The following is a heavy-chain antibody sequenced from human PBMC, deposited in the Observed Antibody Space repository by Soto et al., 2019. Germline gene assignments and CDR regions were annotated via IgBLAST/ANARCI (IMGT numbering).Heavy chain of an antibody. CDR3: ARYGAVAGTGDWYFDL. CDR1: GFTFSSYW. D-gene: IGHD6-19*01. V-gene: IGHV3-7*03. Sequence: QPGGSLRLSCAASGFTFSSYWMSWVRQAPGKGLEWVANIKQDGSEKYYVDSVKGRFTISRDNAKNSLYLQMNSLRAEDTAVYYCARYGAVAGTGDWYFDLWGRGTLVTVSS. CDR2: IKQDGSEK. J-gene: IGHJ2*01.